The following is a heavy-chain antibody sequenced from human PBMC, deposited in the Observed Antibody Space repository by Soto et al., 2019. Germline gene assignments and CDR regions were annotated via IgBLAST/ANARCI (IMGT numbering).Heavy chain of an antibody. J-gene: IGHJ4*02. CDR1: GYSITSGYY. CDR2: MYHSGNT. V-gene: IGHV4-38-2*02. D-gene: IGHD4-17*01. CDR3: ARGRPGPTVTTFDY. Sequence: SETLSLTCSVSGYSITSGYYWGWIRQPPGKGLEWIGSMYHSGNTHYNAPLKSRVTISVDTSKNKFSLKLVSVTAADTAVYYCARGRPGPTVTTFDYWGQGTLVTVSS.